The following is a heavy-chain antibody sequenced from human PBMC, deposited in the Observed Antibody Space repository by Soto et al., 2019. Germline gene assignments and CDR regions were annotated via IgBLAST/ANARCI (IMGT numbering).Heavy chain of an antibody. J-gene: IGHJ4*01. Sequence: SLTLSLTWTVSAYSISSGYYCGWTRQPPGTWPEWIASIYHGGTTFYNPSLRSRVTVSVDKSTNQFSLKLRSVTAADTAVYYCAKAHVIVVAGSTFKYWGHVTLVTVSS. V-gene: IGHV4-38-2*02. CDR1: AYSISSGYY. CDR2: IYHGGTT. D-gene: IGHD6-19*01. CDR3: AKAHVIVVAGSTFKY.